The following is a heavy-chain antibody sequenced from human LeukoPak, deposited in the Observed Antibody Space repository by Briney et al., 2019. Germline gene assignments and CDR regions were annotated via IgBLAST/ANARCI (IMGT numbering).Heavy chain of an antibody. J-gene: IGHJ6*02. CDR1: GFTFGDYA. CDR3: TRDFGDEYYYDGMDV. D-gene: IGHD3-22*01. CDR2: IRSKAYGGTT. Sequence: GRSLRLSCTASGFTFGDYAMSWVRQAPGKGLEWVGFIRSKAYGGTTEYAASVKGRFIISRDDSKSIAYLQMNSLRTEDTAVYYCTRDFGDEYYYDGMDVWGQGTTVTVSS. V-gene: IGHV3-49*04.